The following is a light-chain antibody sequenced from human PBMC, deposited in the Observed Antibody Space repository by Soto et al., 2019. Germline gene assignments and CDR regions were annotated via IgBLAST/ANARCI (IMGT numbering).Light chain of an antibody. J-gene: IGKJ1*01. Sequence: EIVMRQSPATLSVSPGEGATLSCRASQSVSSNLAWYQQKPGQAPRLLIYGASTRATGIPARFSGSGSGTEFTLTISGLRSEDFALYYCQQYDNWPPWTFGQGTKVEIK. V-gene: IGKV3-15*01. CDR1: QSVSSN. CDR3: QQYDNWPPWT. CDR2: GAS.